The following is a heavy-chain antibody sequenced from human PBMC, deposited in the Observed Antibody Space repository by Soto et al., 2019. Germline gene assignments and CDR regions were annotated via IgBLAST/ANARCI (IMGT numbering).Heavy chain of an antibody. CDR1: GFTFSSYW. CDR3: STDQPPPYYYYGMDV. Sequence: GGSLRLSCAASGFTFSSYWMHWVRQAPGKGLVWVSRINSDGSSTSYADSVKGRFTISRDNAKNTLYLQMNSLRAEDTAVYYYSTDQPPPYYYYGMDVWGQGTTVTVSS. J-gene: IGHJ6*02. V-gene: IGHV3-74*01. CDR2: INSDGSST.